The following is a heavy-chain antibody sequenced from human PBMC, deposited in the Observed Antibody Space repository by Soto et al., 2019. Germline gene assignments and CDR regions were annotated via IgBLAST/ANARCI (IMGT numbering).Heavy chain of an antibody. Sequence: EVQLVETGGGLIQPGGSLRLSCLASGFSVTTNYIIWVRHPPGKGLEWVSTTFTGGSTHYADSVKGRFSISRDNSKNTVYLQMNNLRVEDTAVYYCAKKPPSSIQGWAFDMDVWGQGTTVSVSS. CDR2: TFTGGST. V-gene: IGHV3-53*02. D-gene: IGHD1-26*01. J-gene: IGHJ6*02. CDR1: GFSVTTNY. CDR3: AKKPPSSIQGWAFDMDV.